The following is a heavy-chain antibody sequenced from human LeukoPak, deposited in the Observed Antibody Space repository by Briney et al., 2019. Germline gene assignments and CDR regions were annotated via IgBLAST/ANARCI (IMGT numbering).Heavy chain of an antibody. D-gene: IGHD2-15*01. CDR1: GFTFSSYG. J-gene: IGHJ4*02. Sequence: PGGSLGLSCAASGFTFSSYGMHWVRQAPGKGLEWVAVIWYDGSNKYYADSVKGRFSISRDNSKNTLYLQMNSLRAEDTAVYYCAKLRSGVVVAATNYWGQGTLVTVSS. CDR3: AKLRSGVVVAATNY. V-gene: IGHV3-33*06. CDR2: IWYDGSNK.